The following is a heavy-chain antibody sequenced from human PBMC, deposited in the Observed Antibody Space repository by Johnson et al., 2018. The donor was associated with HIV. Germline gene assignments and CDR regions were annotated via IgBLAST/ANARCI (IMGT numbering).Heavy chain of an antibody. CDR3: AKTGVGATDAALDI. Sequence: VQLVESGGGLVQPGGSLRLSCAASGFTFSSYDMHWVRQATGKGLEWVSAIGTAGDTYYPGSVKGRFTISRDNAKNSLYLQMISLRAEDTATYYCAKTGVGATDAALDIWGQGTMVTVSS. J-gene: IGHJ3*02. V-gene: IGHV3-13*01. D-gene: IGHD1-26*01. CDR2: IGTAGDT. CDR1: GFTFSSYD.